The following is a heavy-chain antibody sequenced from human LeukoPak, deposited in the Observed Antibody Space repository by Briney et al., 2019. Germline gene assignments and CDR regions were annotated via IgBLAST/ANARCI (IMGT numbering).Heavy chain of an antibody. CDR2: IAGTGGST. V-gene: IGHV3-23*01. Sequence: GGSLRLSCAASGFTFNKYAMNCVRQPPGKRLEWVSSIAGTGGSTYYADSVKGRFTLSRDNSENTLYLQLNRLRAEDSGIYYCAKAFRIVGIGNPDDAFDVWGQGTVVTVS. J-gene: IGHJ3*01. CDR1: GFTFNKYA. D-gene: IGHD1-26*01. CDR3: AKAFRIVGIGNPDDAFDV.